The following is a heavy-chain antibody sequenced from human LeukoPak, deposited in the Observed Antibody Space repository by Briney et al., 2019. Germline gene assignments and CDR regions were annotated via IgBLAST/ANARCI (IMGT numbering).Heavy chain of an antibody. V-gene: IGHV3-23*01. D-gene: IGHD3-22*01. CDR2: IFGSGGRT. CDR1: GITFNTYA. Sequence: GGSLRLSCVVCGITFNTYAISWLRQVPGKGLEWVSGIFGSGGRTHYADSVKGRFTISRDNSKNTLYLQMNSLRAEDTAVYYCAKEDYYDSRGSSLLVDYWGQGTLVTVSS. CDR3: AKEDYYDSRGSSLLVDY. J-gene: IGHJ4*02.